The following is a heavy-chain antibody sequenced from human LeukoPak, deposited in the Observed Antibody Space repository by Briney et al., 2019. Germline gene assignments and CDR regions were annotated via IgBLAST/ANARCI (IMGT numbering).Heavy chain of an antibody. Sequence: SETLSLTCTVSGGSISSSSYYWGWIRQPPGKGLEWIGSIYYSGSTYYNPSLKSRVTISVDTSKNQFSLKLSSVTAADTAVYYCARNMIVVVKGFDYWGQGTLVTVSS. D-gene: IGHD3-22*01. CDR2: IYYSGST. V-gene: IGHV4-39*01. CDR1: GGSISSSSYY. CDR3: ARNMIVVVKGFDY. J-gene: IGHJ4*02.